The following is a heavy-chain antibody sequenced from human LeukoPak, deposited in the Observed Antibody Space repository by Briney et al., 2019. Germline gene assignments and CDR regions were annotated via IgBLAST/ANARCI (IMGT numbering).Heavy chain of an antibody. V-gene: IGHV3-48*04. Sequence: GGSLRLSCAASGFTFSSYSMNWVRQAPGKGLEWVSYISSSSSTIYYADSVKGRFTISRDNAKNSQYLQMNSLRAEDTAVYYCAKGSGSSWYTSNDYWGQGTLVTVSS. CDR1: GFTFSSYS. CDR3: AKGSGSSWYTSNDY. D-gene: IGHD6-13*01. J-gene: IGHJ4*02. CDR2: ISSSSSTI.